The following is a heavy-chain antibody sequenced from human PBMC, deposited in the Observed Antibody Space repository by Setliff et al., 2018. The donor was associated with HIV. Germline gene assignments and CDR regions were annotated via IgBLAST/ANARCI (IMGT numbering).Heavy chain of an antibody. D-gene: IGHD3-10*01. V-gene: IGHV3-30*02. CDR1: GLTFSNCG. CDR3: AKDKGQKYADY. Sequence: GGSLRLSCATSGLTFSNCGMHWVRQAPGKGLEWVASIRSDGSNKYYADSVTGRFTISRDDSKSTLYLQMNSLRAEDTAVYYCAKDKGQKYADYWGQGTMVTVSS. CDR2: IRSDGSNK. J-gene: IGHJ4*02.